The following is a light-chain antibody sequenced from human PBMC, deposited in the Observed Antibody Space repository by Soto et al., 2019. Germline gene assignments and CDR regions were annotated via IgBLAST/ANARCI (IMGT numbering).Light chain of an antibody. J-gene: IGKJ4*01. V-gene: IGKV3-15*01. CDR2: AAS. CDR1: QSVSSN. CDR3: QQYNNWPPLT. Sequence: EIVMTQSPATLSVSPGEGATLSCRASQSVSSNLAWYQQKPGQAPRLLIYAASTRATGIPARFRGSGSGTEFTLTITSLQSEDFAVYYCQQYNNWPPLTFGGETKVEIK.